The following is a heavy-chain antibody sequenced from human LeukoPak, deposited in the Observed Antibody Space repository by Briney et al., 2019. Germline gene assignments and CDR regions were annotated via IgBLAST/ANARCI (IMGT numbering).Heavy chain of an antibody. CDR1: GYTFSGTGWY. V-gene: IGHV1-2*02. J-gene: IGHJ4*02. CDR2: IYPYTGAT. CDR3: ARDGPAQMVDFDY. Sequence: WASVKVSCKASGYTFSGTGWYLYWLRQAPGQGLECMGWIYPYTGATRYAQKFQGRVAMTRDTSISTAYMELSRLRPDDTAVYYCARDGPAQMVDFDYWGQGTLVTVSS. D-gene: IGHD3-10*01.